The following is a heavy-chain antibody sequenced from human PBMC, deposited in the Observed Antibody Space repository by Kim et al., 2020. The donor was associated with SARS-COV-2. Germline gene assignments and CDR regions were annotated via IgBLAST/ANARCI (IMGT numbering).Heavy chain of an antibody. CDR3: AREPTMVRGAKGFDY. Sequence: SETLSLTCTVSGGSISSGDYYWSWIRQPPGKGLEWIGYIYYSGSTYYNPSLKSRVTISVDTSKNQFSLKLSSVTAADTAVYYCAREPTMVRGAKGFDYWGQGTLVTVSS. CDR1: GGSISSGDYY. D-gene: IGHD3-10*01. CDR2: IYYSGST. V-gene: IGHV4-30-4*01. J-gene: IGHJ4*02.